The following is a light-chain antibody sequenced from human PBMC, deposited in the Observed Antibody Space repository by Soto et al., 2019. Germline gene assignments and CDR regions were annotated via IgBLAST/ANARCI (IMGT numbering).Light chain of an antibody. CDR2: AAS. J-gene: IGKJ4*01. V-gene: IGKV1-16*01. CDR3: QQYNPHPLT. CDR1: QGIVNY. Sequence: DVQMTQSPSSLSAFVGDRVTITCRASQGIVNYLAWFQQKPGKAPKSLIYAASTLHSGVPSRFSGDGSGTYFTLTSSSLQPEDFGVYYCQQYNPHPLTFGGGTRVEIK.